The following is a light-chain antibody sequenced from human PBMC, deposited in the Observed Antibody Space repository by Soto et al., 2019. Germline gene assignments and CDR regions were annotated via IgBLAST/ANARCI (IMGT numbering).Light chain of an antibody. CDR1: QSISSW. Sequence: IHMTHSPSTLSASLGYRFTISFRTSQSISSWLAWYQQKPGKAPKLLIYDASSLESGVPSRFSGSGSGTEFTLTISSLQPDDFATYYCQQYNSSRAFGQGTKVDIK. J-gene: IGKJ1*01. CDR2: DAS. CDR3: QQYNSSRA. V-gene: IGKV1-5*01.